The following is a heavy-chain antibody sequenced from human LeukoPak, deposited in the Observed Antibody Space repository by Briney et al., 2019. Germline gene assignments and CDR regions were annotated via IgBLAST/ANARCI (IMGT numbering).Heavy chain of an antibody. CDR2: INHSGST. J-gene: IGHJ4*02. CDR3: ASFTGGLVGYSSGF. CDR1: GGSFSGYY. Sequence: PSETLSLTCAVYGGSFSGYYWSWIRQPPGKGLEWIGEINHSGSTNYNPSLKSRVTISVDTSKNQFSLKLSSVTAADTAVYYCASFTGGLVGYSSGFWGQGTLVTVSS. V-gene: IGHV4-34*01. D-gene: IGHD6-19*01.